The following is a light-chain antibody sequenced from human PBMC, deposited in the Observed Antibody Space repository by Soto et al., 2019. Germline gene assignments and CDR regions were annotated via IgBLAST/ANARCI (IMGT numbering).Light chain of an antibody. CDR3: SSYTTTATYV. CDR1: SSDVGGYNY. V-gene: IGLV2-14*01. Sequence: QSALTQPASVSGSPGQSITISCTGTSSDVGGYNYVSWSQQHPGKAPKLIIYEVSNRPSGVSNRFSGSKSGNTASLTISGLQAEDEADDYCSSYTTTATYVFGTGTKLTVL. J-gene: IGLJ1*01. CDR2: EVS.